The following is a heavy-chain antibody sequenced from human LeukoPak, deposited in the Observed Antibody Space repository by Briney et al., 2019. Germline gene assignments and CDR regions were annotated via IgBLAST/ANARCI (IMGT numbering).Heavy chain of an antibody. CDR1: GYTFTSYG. J-gene: IGHJ4*02. V-gene: IGHV1-18*01. CDR2: ISAYNGNT. Sequence: GASVKVSCKASGYTFTSYGISWVRQAPGQGLEWMGWISAYNGNTNYAQKLQGRVTMTTDTSTSTAYMELRSLRSDDTAVYYCARDRAGGIAVAGTPVGYWGQGTLVTVSS. D-gene: IGHD6-19*01. CDR3: ARDRAGGIAVAGTPVGY.